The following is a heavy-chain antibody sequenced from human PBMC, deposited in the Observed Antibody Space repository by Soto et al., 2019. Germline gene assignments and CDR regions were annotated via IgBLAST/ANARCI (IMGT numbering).Heavy chain of an antibody. CDR2: INPNSGGT. V-gene: IGHV1-2*04. D-gene: IGHD6-19*01. J-gene: IGHJ6*02. CDR3: ARATPLSGGWYGNYYYYYGMDV. Sequence: ASVKVSCKASGYTFTGYYMHWVRQAPGQGLEWMGWINPNSGGTNYAQKFQGWVTMTRDTSISTAYMELSRLRSDDTAVYYCARATPLSGGWYGNYYYYYGMDVWGQGTTVTVSS. CDR1: GYTFTGYY.